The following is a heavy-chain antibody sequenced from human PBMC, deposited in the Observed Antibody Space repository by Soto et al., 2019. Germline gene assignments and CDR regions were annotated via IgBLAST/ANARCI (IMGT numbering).Heavy chain of an antibody. D-gene: IGHD2-2*02. V-gene: IGHV4-31*03. Sequence: QVQLQESGPGLVKPSQTLSLTCTVSGGSISSGGYYWSWIRQHPGKGLEWIGYIYYSGSTYYNPSLKSRVTISVDTSKNQFSLKLRSVTAADTAVYYCARAKGDIVVVPAAISYYYYYGMDVWGQGTTVTVSS. CDR3: ARAKGDIVVVPAAISYYYYYGMDV. CDR2: IYYSGST. CDR1: GGSISSGGYY. J-gene: IGHJ6*02.